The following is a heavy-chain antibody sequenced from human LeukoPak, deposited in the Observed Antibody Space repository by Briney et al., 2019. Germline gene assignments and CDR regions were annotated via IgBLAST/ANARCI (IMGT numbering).Heavy chain of an antibody. J-gene: IGHJ6*03. D-gene: IGHD1-26*01. Sequence: GASVKVSCKASGYTFTGYYMHWVRQAPGQGLEWMGWINPNSGGTNYAQKFQGRVTMTRDTSISTAYMELSRLRSNDTAVYYCADSGSYCRGYYYYYMDVWGKGTTVTVSS. V-gene: IGHV1-2*02. CDR3: ADSGSYCRGYYYYYMDV. CDR2: INPNSGGT. CDR1: GYTFTGYY.